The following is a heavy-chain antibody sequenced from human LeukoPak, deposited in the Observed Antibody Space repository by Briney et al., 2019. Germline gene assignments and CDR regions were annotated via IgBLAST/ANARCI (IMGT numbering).Heavy chain of an antibody. J-gene: IGHJ4*02. D-gene: IGHD1-1*01. CDR2: IRQDGSEK. CDR3: ARSTAGLDY. CDR1: GFTFSNYW. Sequence: GGSLRLSCAASGFTFSNYWMSWVRQAPGKGLEWVANIRQDGSEKYYVDSMRGRFTISRDNAKNSLYPQMCSLRAEDTAVYYCARSTAGLDYWGQGTLVTVSS. V-gene: IGHV3-7*01.